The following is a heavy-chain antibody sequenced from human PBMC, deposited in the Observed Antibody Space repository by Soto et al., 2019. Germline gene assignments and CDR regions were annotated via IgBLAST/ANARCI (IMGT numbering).Heavy chain of an antibody. V-gene: IGHV3-72*01. CDR2: SRDKGNSYTT. D-gene: IGHD2-2*01. J-gene: IGHJ4*02. Sequence: EVQLVESGGGLVQPGGSLRLSCAVSGFTFSDHYMDWVRQTPGKGLEWVGRSRDKGNSYTTGYAASVKGRFIISRDDSKNSLYLQMNSLKTDDTAVYYCAVLVVRSAINYFDYWGQGALVTVSS. CDR1: GFTFSDHY. CDR3: AVLVVRSAINYFDY.